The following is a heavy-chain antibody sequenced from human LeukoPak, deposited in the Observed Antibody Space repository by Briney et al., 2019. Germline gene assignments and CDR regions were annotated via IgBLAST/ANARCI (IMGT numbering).Heavy chain of an antibody. CDR1: GFTFSSYY. Sequence: GGSLRLSCAASGFTFSSYYLSWIRQAPGKGLEWVSYISSSGSTIYYADSVKGRFTISRDSAKNSLYLQMNSLRAEDTALYYGTRDPGVAPSDHWGQGTLVTVSS. V-gene: IGHV3-11*01. J-gene: IGHJ4*02. CDR3: TRDPGVAPSDH. D-gene: IGHD5-12*01. CDR2: ISSSGSTI.